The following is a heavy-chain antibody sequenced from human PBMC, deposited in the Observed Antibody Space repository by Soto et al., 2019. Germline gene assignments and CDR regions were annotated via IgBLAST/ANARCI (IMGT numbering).Heavy chain of an antibody. Sequence: EVRLVESGGGLIQPGGSLRLSCTASGFTVGNYMSWVRQAPGKGLEWVSGFYSGGDTYYADSVKGRFTISRDTSKNTLYLQMNSLRAEDTAVYYCAREWVAGCIAVTCVGDGMDVWGQGTTVTVSS. V-gene: IGHV3-53*01. CDR3: AREWVAGCIAVTCVGDGMDV. D-gene: IGHD6-19*01. J-gene: IGHJ6*02. CDR2: FYSGGDT. CDR1: GFTVGNY.